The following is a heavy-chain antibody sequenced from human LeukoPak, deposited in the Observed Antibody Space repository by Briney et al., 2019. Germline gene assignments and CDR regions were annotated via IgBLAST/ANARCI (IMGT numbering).Heavy chain of an antibody. CDR3: TTVGVVVVAATPDPL. V-gene: IGHV3-23*01. J-gene: IGHJ4*02. CDR1: GFTFSSYA. D-gene: IGHD2-15*01. CDR2: ISGSGGST. Sequence: GGSLRLSCAASGFTFSSYAMTWVRQAPGKGLEWVSIISGSGGSTSCADSVKGRFTISRDNSKNTLYLQMNSLKTEDTAVYYCTTVGVVVVAATPDPLWGQGTLVTVSS.